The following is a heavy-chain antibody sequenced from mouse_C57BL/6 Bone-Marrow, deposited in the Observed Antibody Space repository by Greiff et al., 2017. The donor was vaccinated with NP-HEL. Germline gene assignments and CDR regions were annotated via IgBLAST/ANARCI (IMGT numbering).Heavy chain of an antibody. CDR1: GFSLTSYG. J-gene: IGHJ2*01. V-gene: IGHV2-2*01. CDR3: ARNNGSIYFDY. D-gene: IGHD1-1*01. Sequence: LVESGPGLVQPSQSLSITCTVSGFSLTSYGVHWVRQSPGKGLEWLGVIWSGGSTDYNAAFISRLSISKDNSKSKVFFKMNSLQADDTAIYYCARNNGSIYFDYWGQGTTLTVSS. CDR2: IWSGGST.